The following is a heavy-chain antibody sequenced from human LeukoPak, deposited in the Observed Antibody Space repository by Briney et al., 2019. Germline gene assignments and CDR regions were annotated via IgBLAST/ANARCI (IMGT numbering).Heavy chain of an antibody. CDR1: GGSISNYF. Sequence: SETLSLTCTVSGGSISNYFWSWVRQPAGKGLEWIGRIYSTGRSDYNPSLKSRITMSVDTSKNQFSLKLSSVTAADTAVYYCAREPIQLWADYWGQGTLVTVSS. CDR3: AREPIQLWADY. J-gene: IGHJ4*02. D-gene: IGHD5-18*01. CDR2: IYSTGRS. V-gene: IGHV4-4*07.